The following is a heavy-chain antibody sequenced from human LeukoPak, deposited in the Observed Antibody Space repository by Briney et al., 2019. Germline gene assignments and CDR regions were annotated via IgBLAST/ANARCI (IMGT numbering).Heavy chain of an antibody. J-gene: IGHJ5*01. D-gene: IGHD2-15*01. Sequence: GGSLRLSCAASGFTFSTYSMSWVRQAPGKGLEWLSYISTSSITKYYADSVKGRFTISRDDAKNSLSLQMNSLRADDTAVYYCAKEMGFCSGGSCYRWFDSWGQGTLVTVSS. CDR2: ISTSSITK. CDR3: AKEMGFCSGGSCYRWFDS. CDR1: GFTFSTYS. V-gene: IGHV3-48*01.